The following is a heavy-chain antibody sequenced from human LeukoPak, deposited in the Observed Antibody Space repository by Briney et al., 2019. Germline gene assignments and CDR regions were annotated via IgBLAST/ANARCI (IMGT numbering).Heavy chain of an antibody. J-gene: IGHJ4*02. Sequence: SETLSLTCAVYGGSFSGYYWSWIRQPPGKGLEWIGENNHSGSTNYNPSLKSRVTISVDASKNQFSLKLSSVTAADAAVYYCARRQYYYGSGSFDYGGQGTLVTVSA. D-gene: IGHD3-10*01. CDR2: NNHSGST. CDR1: GGSFSGYY. V-gene: IGHV4-34*01. CDR3: ARRQYYYGSGSFDY.